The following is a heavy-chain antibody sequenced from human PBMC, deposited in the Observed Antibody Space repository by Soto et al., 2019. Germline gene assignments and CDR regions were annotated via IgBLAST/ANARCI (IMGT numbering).Heavy chain of an antibody. Sequence: QVQLVQSGAEVKKPGASVTVSCKASGYTFTSFPIHWVRQAPGQRLEWMGWINAGNGDTKYSQKFQGRVIVTRDTSASTAYMELISLRSEDTAVYYCTRAPRGENWGQGTLVTVSS. CDR2: INAGNGDT. J-gene: IGHJ1*01. V-gene: IGHV1-3*01. CDR3: TRAPRGEN. D-gene: IGHD2-21*01. CDR1: GYTFTSFP.